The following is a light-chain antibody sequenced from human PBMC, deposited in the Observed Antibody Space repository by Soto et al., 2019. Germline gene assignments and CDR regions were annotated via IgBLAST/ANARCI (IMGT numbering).Light chain of an antibody. V-gene: IGLV2-23*02. CDR2: EDT. CDR1: SSDVGGYDL. Sequence: QSVLTQPASVSGSPGQSITISCTGTSSDVGGYDLVSWYQQHPGKAPKLMIYEDTERPSGVSNRFSGSKSGNTASLTISRLQPEDEAHYYCCSYAGSRTFVFGGGTKLTVL. CDR3: CSYAGSRTFV. J-gene: IGLJ3*02.